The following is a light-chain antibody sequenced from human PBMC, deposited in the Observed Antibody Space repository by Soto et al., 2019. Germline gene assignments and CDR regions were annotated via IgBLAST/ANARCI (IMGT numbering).Light chain of an antibody. CDR1: QSVSSSY. CDR2: GAS. Sequence: EIVLTQSPGTLSLSPGEGATLSCRASQSVSSSYLAWYQQKPGQAPRLLIYGASSRATGIPDRFSGGGSGADFTLTISRLEPEDFAVYYCQRYGYSPLYTFGQGTKLEIK. CDR3: QRYGYSPLYT. J-gene: IGKJ2*01. V-gene: IGKV3-20*01.